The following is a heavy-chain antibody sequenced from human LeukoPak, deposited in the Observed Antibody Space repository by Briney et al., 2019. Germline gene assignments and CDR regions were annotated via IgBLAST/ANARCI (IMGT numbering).Heavy chain of an antibody. V-gene: IGHV3-23*01. Sequence: PGGSLRLSCAASGFTFSSYGMHWVRQAPGKGLEWVSAISSSGGSTYYADSVKGRFTISRDNSKNTLYLQMNSLRAEDTAVYYCAKEGFMITFGGVIVSYFDYWGQGTLVTVSS. D-gene: IGHD3-16*02. CDR2: ISSSGGST. J-gene: IGHJ4*02. CDR3: AKEGFMITFGGVIVSYFDY. CDR1: GFTFSSYG.